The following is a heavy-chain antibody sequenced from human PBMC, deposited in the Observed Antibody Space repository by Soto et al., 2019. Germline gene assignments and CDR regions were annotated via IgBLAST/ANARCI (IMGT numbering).Heavy chain of an antibody. CDR2: IITLFGTS. D-gene: IGHD2-21*02. V-gene: IGHV1-69*01. CDR3: AREVGYGDFSAALLD. J-gene: IGHJ4*02. Sequence: VQLMQSGAGVKKPGSSVKVSCKASGGTFSSHSINWVRQAPGQGLEWMGGIITLFGTSNYAQNFQGRVTITADQSTSTAYMELNSLTSDDTAVYYCAREVGYGDFSAALLDWGQGTLVTVSS. CDR1: GGTFSSHS.